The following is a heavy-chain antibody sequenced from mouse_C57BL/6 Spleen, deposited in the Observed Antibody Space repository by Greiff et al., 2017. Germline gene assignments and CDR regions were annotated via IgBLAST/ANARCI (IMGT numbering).Heavy chain of an antibody. CDR3: ARHYGSRWAGFAY. Sequence: QVQLQQPGAELVKPGASVKMSCKASGYTFTSYWITWVKPRPGQGLEWIGDIYPGSGSTNYNEKFKSKATLTVDTSSSTAYMQLSSLTSEDSAVYYCARHYGSRWAGFAYWGQGTLVTVSA. D-gene: IGHD1-1*01. CDR1: GYTFTSYW. CDR2: IYPGSGST. V-gene: IGHV1-55*01. J-gene: IGHJ3*01.